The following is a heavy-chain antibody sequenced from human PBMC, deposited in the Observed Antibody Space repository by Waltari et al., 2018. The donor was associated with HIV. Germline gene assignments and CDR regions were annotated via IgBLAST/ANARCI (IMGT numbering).Heavy chain of an antibody. CDR3: ARTYDFDKGGYSFDT. V-gene: IGHV4-39*07. Sequence: LQLHESGPGLVKPSETLSLTCTVSVAPISSDTSYWGWIRQSPGKSLECIGNIYYSGSTDYNVSLKSRVFISVYKAKNQCSLRLTSVVAADTAVYYCARTYDFDKGGYSFDTWGQGILVRVSS. D-gene: IGHD3-16*01. J-gene: IGHJ5*02. CDR1: VAPISSDTSY. CDR2: IYYSGST.